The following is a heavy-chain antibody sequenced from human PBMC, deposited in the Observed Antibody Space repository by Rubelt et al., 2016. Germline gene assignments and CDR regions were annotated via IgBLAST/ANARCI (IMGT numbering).Heavy chain of an antibody. CDR2: ISPHSGGT. CDR3: AREIDPIQIFDGMDV. Sequence: QVQLVQSGAEVKKPGASVKFSCKASGYTFTGYYMHWVRQAPGQGLEWMGRISPHSGGTNYAQKFQGRVTMTRDTSIRTAYMGLGRLRSDETAVYYCAREIDPIQIFDGMDVWGQGTTVTVSS. CDR1: GYTFTGYY. V-gene: IGHV1-2*06. J-gene: IGHJ6*02. D-gene: IGHD3-3*01.